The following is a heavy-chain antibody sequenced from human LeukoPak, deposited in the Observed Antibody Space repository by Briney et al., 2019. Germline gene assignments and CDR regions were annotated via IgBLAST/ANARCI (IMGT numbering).Heavy chain of an antibody. D-gene: IGHD3-22*01. CDR3: ARVPYYYDSSGYWGYFDY. V-gene: IGHV3-11*04. CDR1: GFTFSDYY. Sequence: LGGSLRLSCAASGFTFSDYYMSWIRQAPGKGLEWVSYISSSGSTIYYADSVKGRFTISRGNAKNSLYLQMNSLRAEDTAVYFCARVPYYYDSSGYWGYFDYWGQGTLVTVSS. CDR2: ISSSGSTI. J-gene: IGHJ4*02.